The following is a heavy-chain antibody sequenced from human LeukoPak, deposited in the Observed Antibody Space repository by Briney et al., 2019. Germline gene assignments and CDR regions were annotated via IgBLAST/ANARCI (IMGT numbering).Heavy chain of an antibody. V-gene: IGHV3-74*01. Sequence: GGSLKLSCAASGFTFSSYGMHWVRQAPGKGLVWVSRINTDGSSTSYADSVKGRFTISRDSAKNTLYLQMNSLRAEDTAVYYCARERLQAPDYWGQGTLVTVSS. CDR3: ARERLQAPDY. CDR1: GFTFSSYG. CDR2: INTDGSST. D-gene: IGHD5-12*01. J-gene: IGHJ4*02.